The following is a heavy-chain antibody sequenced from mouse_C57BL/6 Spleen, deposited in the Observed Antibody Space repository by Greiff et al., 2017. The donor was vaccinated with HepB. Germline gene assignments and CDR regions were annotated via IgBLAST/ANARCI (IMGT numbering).Heavy chain of an antibody. CDR1: GFTFTDYY. J-gene: IGHJ2*01. V-gene: IGHV7-3*01. Sequence: EVHLVESGGGLVQPGGSLSLSCAASGFTFTDYYMSWVRQPPGKALEWLGFIRNKANGYTTEYSASVKGRFTISRDNSQSILYLQMNALRAEDSATYYCARYGRSNLDYWGQGTTLTVSS. CDR3: ARYGRSNLDY. CDR2: IRNKANGYTT.